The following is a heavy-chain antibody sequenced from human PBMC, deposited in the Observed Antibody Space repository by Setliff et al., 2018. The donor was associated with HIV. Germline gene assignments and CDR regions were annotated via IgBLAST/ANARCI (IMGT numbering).Heavy chain of an antibody. CDR3: AAAEGQGPWYFFDN. CDR2: IYYNGNT. CDR1: GASISSPIYY. J-gene: IGHJ4*02. Sequence: SETLSLTCSVSGASISSPIYYWGWIRQAPGKGLEWIGNIYYNGNTNYKPSLERRLTISVDTSKNQFSLSLSSVTATDTALYFCAAAEGQGPWYFFDNWCQGTQVTV. V-gene: IGHV4-39*01. D-gene: IGHD6-13*01.